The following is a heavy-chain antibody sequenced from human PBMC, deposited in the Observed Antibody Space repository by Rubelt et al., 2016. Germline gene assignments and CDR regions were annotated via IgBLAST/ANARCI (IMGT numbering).Heavy chain of an antibody. CDR3: ARLQLGGAFDI. Sequence: QVQLQQWGAGLLKPSETLSLTCAVYGGSFSGYYWSWIRQPPGKGLEWIGEISHSGSTYYNPSLKSRVTISVDTSKNQFSLKLRSVTAADTAVYYCARLQLGGAFDIWGQGTMVTVSS. D-gene: IGHD2-2*01. CDR1: GGSFSGYY. CDR2: ISHSGST. J-gene: IGHJ3*02. V-gene: IGHV4-34*01.